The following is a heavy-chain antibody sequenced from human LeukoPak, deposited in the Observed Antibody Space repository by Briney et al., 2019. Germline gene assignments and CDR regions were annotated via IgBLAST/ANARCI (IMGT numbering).Heavy chain of an antibody. D-gene: IGHD1-26*01. Sequence: PSETLSLTCTVSGGSIDNYYWSWIRQPAGKGLEWIGRLYPSGSTNYNPSLKSRVTMSVDTSKNQFSLKLSSVTAADTAVYYCARYRTSGSYLFDYWGQGTLVTVSS. J-gene: IGHJ4*02. CDR1: GGSIDNYY. CDR3: ARYRTSGSYLFDY. V-gene: IGHV4-4*07. CDR2: LYPSGST.